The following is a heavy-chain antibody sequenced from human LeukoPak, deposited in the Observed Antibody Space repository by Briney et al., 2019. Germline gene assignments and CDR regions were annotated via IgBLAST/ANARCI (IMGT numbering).Heavy chain of an antibody. CDR2: IYPGDSDT. D-gene: IGHD4/OR15-4a*01. CDR1: GYSFNNYW. Sequence: GESLKISCEGSGYSFNNYWIGWVRQMPGRGLEWMGIIYPGDSDTRYSRSFQGQVTISVDKSISTAYVQWSSLQASDTAMYYCARRVLDYFEEWGQGTLVTVSS. V-gene: IGHV5-51*01. CDR3: ARRVLDYFEE. J-gene: IGHJ4*02.